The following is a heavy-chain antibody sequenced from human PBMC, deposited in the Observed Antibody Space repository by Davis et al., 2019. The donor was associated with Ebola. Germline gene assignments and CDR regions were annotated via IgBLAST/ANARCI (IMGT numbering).Heavy chain of an antibody. CDR1: GFTFSYYW. J-gene: IGHJ6*02. V-gene: IGHV3-74*01. Sequence: GESLKISCGASGFTFSYYWMHWVRLRPGKGLEWVSHITDYGRSTKSAEPVKGRFTISRDNAKYTLYLQMNNLRAEDMDVYYCARENYHGMDLWGQGTTVTVSS. CDR3: ARENYHGMDL. CDR2: ITDYGRST.